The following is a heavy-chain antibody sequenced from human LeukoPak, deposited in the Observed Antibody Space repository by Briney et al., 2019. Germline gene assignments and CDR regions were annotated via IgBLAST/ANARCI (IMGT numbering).Heavy chain of an antibody. J-gene: IGHJ6*03. Sequence: SETLSLTCTVSGGSISSSSYYWGWIRQPPGKGLEWIGSIYYSGSTYYNPSLKSRVTISVDTSKNQFSLKLSSVTAADTAVYYCARLGQQLAIYTYYYYYYYMDVWGKGTTVTISS. CDR1: GGSISSSSYY. D-gene: IGHD6-13*01. V-gene: IGHV4-39*01. CDR2: IYYSGST. CDR3: ARLGQQLAIYTYYYYYYYMDV.